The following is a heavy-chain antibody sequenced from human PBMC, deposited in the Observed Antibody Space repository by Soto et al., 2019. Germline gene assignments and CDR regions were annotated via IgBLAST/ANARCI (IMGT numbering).Heavy chain of an antibody. V-gene: IGHV3-30-3*01. CDR2: ISYDGSNK. D-gene: IGHD2-2*01. CDR3: ARWIVPAATGYFDY. Sequence: QVQLVESGGGVVQPGRSLRLSCAASGFTFSSYAMHWVRQAPGKGLEWVAVISYDGSNKYYADSVKGRFTISRDNSKNTLYLQMNSLRAEDTAVYYCARWIVPAATGYFDYWGQGTLVTVSS. J-gene: IGHJ4*02. CDR1: GFTFSSYA.